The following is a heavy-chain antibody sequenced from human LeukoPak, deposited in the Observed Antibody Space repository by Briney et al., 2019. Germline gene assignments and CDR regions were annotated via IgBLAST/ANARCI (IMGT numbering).Heavy chain of an antibody. V-gene: IGHV1-46*01. Sequence: GASVKVSCKASGYTFTSYYMHWVRQAPGQGLEWMGLINPTGGSTGYAQKFQGRVTMTRDMSTSTDYMELSSLRSEDTAIYYCARDRGMSWFDPWGQGTLVTVSS. CDR1: GYTFTSYY. CDR2: INPTGGST. D-gene: IGHD6-13*01. J-gene: IGHJ5*02. CDR3: ARDRGMSWFDP.